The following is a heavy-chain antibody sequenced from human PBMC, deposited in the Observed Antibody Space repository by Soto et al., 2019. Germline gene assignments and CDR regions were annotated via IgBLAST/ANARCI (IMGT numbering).Heavy chain of an antibody. Sequence: GGSLRLSCAASGFTFSNAWMSWVRQAPGKGLEWVGRIKSKTDGGTTDYAAPVKGRFTISRDDSKNTLYLQMNSLKTEDTAVYYCTTDLQQYYYGMDVWGQGTTVTVSS. J-gene: IGHJ6*02. CDR3: TTDLQQYYYGMDV. CDR2: IKSKTDGGTT. V-gene: IGHV3-15*01. CDR1: GFTFSNAW.